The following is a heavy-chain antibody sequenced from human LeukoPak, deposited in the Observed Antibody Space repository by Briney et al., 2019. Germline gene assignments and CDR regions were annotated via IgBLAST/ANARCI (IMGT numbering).Heavy chain of an antibody. V-gene: IGHV3-23*01. Sequence: ETLSLTCTVSGGSISSSSYYWGWIRQAPGKGLEWVSAISGSGGSTYYADSMKGRFTISRDNSKNTLYLQMNSLRAEDTAVYYCAKAILTGYYRGYFDYWGQGTLVTVSS. CDR2: ISGSGGST. CDR1: GGSISSSSYY. CDR3: AKAILTGYYRGYFDY. J-gene: IGHJ4*02. D-gene: IGHD3-9*01.